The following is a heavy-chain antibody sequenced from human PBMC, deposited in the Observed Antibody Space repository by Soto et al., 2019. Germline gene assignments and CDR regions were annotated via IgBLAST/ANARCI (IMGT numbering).Heavy chain of an antibody. CDR1: GFTFTSSA. CDR2: IVVGSGNT. V-gene: IGHV1-58*01. D-gene: IGHD3-3*01. Sequence: QMQLVQSGPEVKKPGTSVKVSCKASGFTFTSSAVQWVRQARGQRLEWIGWIVVGSGNTNYAQKFQERVTITRDMSTRTAYMELSSLRSEDTAVYYCAADTLYDFWSGYFPDYWGQGTLVTVSS. J-gene: IGHJ4*02. CDR3: AADTLYDFWSGYFPDY.